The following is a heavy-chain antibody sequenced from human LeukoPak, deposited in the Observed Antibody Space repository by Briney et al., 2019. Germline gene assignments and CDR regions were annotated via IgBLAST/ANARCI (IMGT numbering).Heavy chain of an antibody. Sequence: ASVKVSCKASGYTFTSYDINWVRQATGQGLEWVGWMNPNSGNTGYAQKFQGRVTMTRNTSISTAYMELSSLRSEDTAVYYCATEQWLVSRNWFDPWGQGTLVTVSS. J-gene: IGHJ5*02. CDR3: ATEQWLVSRNWFDP. CDR1: GYTFTSYD. V-gene: IGHV1-8*01. D-gene: IGHD6-19*01. CDR2: MNPNSGNT.